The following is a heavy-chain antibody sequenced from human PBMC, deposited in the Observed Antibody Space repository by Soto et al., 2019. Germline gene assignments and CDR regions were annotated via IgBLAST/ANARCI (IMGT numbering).Heavy chain of an antibody. V-gene: IGHV3-30*18. J-gene: IGHJ6*03. D-gene: IGHD3-3*01. CDR3: AKDISTWDYDFWSGYYRHYYYYMDV. CDR1: GFTFSSYG. Sequence: QVQLVESGGGVVQPGRSLRLSCAASGFTFSSYGMHWVHQAPGKGLEWVAVISYDGSNKYYADSVKGRFTISRDNSKNTLYLQMNSLRAEDTAVYYCAKDISTWDYDFWSGYYRHYYYYMDVRGKGTTVTVSS. CDR2: ISYDGSNK.